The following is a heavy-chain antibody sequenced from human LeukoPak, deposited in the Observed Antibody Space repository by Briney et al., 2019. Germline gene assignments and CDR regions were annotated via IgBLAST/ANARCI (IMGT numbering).Heavy chain of an antibody. D-gene: IGHD2-8*02. CDR2: IIPIFGTA. CDR3: ASRRDTGGQYYYYYYMDV. J-gene: IGHJ6*03. V-gene: IGHV1-69*05. Sequence: GASVKVSCKASGGTFSSYAISWVRQAPGQGLEWMGRIIPIFGTANYAQKFQGRVTITTDESTSTAYMELSSLRSEDTAVYYCASRRDTGGQYYYYYYMDVWGKGTTVTVSS. CDR1: GGTFSSYA.